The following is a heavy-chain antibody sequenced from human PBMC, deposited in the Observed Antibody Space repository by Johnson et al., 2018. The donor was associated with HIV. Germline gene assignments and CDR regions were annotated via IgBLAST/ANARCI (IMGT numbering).Heavy chain of an antibody. V-gene: IGHV3-20*04. Sequence: VQLVESGGGVVRPGGSLRLSCAASGFTFDDYGMSWVRQAPGKGLAWVSGINWNGGSTGYADSVKGRFTISRDNAKNSLYLQMNSLRAEDTALYYCARASYHVLQFLEPRGAFDIWGQGTMVTVSS. CDR3: ARASYHVLQFLEPRGAFDI. CDR2: INWNGGST. D-gene: IGHD3-3*01. CDR1: GFTFDDYG. J-gene: IGHJ3*02.